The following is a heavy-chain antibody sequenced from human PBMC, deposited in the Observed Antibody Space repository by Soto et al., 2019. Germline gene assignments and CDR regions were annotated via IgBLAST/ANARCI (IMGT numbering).Heavy chain of an antibody. D-gene: IGHD3-10*01. V-gene: IGHV4-59*01. J-gene: IGHJ4*02. CDR2: IYYTGST. CDR1: GDSISTFY. CDR3: ARQRGNYFDY. Sequence: RSLTCTVSGDSISTFYWSWIRQPPGKGLEWIGYIYYTGSTNYNPSLKSRVTMSVDTSKKQFSLKLTSVTAADTAVYYCARQRGNYFDYWGQGSLVTVSS.